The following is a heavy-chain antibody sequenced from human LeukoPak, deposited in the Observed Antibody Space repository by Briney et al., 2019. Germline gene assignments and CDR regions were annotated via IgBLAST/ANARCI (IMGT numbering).Heavy chain of an antibody. J-gene: IGHJ4*02. V-gene: IGHV3-23*01. CDR3: AKFRGKDGSGSYYKASN. CDR2: ISGSGGST. CDR1: RFTFSSYA. D-gene: IGHD3-10*01. Sequence: GGSLRLSCAASRFTFSSYAMSWVRQAPGKGLEWVSAISGSGGSTYYADSVKGRFTISRDNSKNTLYLQMNSLRAEDTAVYYCAKFRGKDGSGSYYKASNWGQGTLVTVSS.